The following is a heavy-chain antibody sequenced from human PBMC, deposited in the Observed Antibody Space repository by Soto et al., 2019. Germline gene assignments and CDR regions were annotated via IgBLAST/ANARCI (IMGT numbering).Heavy chain of an antibody. CDR1: GGSISSYY. J-gene: IGHJ6*03. CDR2: IYYSGST. CDR3: ARHGKVTTGPYYMDV. D-gene: IGHD4-17*01. Sequence: SETLSLTCTVSGGSISSYYWSWIRQPPGKGLEWIGYIYYSGSTNYNPSLKSRVTISVDTSKNQFSLKLSSVTAADTAVYYCARHGKVTTGPYYMDVWGKGTTVTVSS. V-gene: IGHV4-59*08.